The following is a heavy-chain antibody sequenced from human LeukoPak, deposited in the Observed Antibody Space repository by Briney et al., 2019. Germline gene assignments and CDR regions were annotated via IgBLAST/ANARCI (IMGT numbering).Heavy chain of an antibody. Sequence: SETLSLTRTVSGGSISSSSYYWGWIRQSPGKGLEWIGSIYYSGSTYYNPSLKSRVTISVDTSKNQFSLKVSSVTAAEMAVYYCARPALGAFDIWGQGTMVTVSS. CDR3: ARPALGAFDI. J-gene: IGHJ3*02. CDR2: IYYSGST. CDR1: GGSISSSSYY. V-gene: IGHV4-39*01. D-gene: IGHD2-15*01.